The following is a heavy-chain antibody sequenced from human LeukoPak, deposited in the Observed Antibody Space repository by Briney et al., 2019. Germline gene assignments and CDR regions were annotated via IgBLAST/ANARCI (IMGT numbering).Heavy chain of an antibody. CDR1: GFTFSNPA. V-gene: IGHV3-23*01. Sequence: GGSLRLSCAASGFTFSNPAMSWVRQAPGKGLEWVSGISISGGTTYYAASVKGRFTISRDNSKNTVYLQLNSLRAEDTAVYYCAKEEVPNDYWGQGTLVTVSS. CDR2: ISISGGTT. CDR3: AKEEVPNDY. J-gene: IGHJ4*02. D-gene: IGHD1-1*01.